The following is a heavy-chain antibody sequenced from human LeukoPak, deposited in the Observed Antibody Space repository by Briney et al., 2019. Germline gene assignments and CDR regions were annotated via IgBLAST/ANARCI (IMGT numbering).Heavy chain of an antibody. V-gene: IGHV4-4*07. CDR2: IYTSGST. CDR3: ARDQAAAGTNWFDP. J-gene: IGHJ5*02. CDR1: GGSISNYY. Sequence: SETLSLTCTGSGGSISNYYWSWIRQPAGKGLEYIGRIYTSGSTNYNPSLRSRVTMSVDTSKNQFPLKLSSVTAADTAVYYCARDQAAAGTNWFDPWGQGTLVTVSS. D-gene: IGHD6-13*01.